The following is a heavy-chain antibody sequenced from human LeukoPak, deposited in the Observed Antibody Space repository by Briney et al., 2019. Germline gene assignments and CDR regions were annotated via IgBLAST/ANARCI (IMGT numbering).Heavy chain of an antibody. Sequence: ASVKVSCKASGYTFTTYGVAWVRQAPGQGLEWMGWISGYNGNTNYAQKLQGRVTMTSATSTSTAYMELRSLRSDDTAVYCAGALRLVVPGLVKPTYYYYGLDLWGQGTTVTVSS. CDR3: GALRLVVPGLVKPTYYYYGLDL. CDR2: ISGYNGNT. V-gene: IGHV1-18*01. CDR1: GYTFTTYG. D-gene: IGHD5-12*01. J-gene: IGHJ6*02.